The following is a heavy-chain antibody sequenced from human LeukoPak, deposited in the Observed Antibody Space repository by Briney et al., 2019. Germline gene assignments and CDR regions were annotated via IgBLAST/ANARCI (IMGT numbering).Heavy chain of an antibody. CDR2: INQDGSDK. D-gene: IGHD3-10*01. J-gene: IGHJ6*02. V-gene: IGHV3-7*01. CDR3: AWYGVTHGLDV. CDR1: GFSLSHYW. Sequence: GGSLRFSCAASGFSLSHYWMSWVRRAPGKGLEWVANINQDGSDKYYVDSVMGRFTISKDNAKNSVYLQMNSLRPEDTAIYYCAWYGVTHGLDVWGHGTTVTVSS.